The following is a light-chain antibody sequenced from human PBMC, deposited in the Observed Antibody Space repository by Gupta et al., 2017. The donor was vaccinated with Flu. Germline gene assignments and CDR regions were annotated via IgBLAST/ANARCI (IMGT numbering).Light chain of an antibody. CDR2: DVT. J-gene: IGLJ1*01. V-gene: IGLV2-14*01. CDR1: SSDVGGYNY. CDR3: SSYTSSRTNV. Sequence: QSALPQPASVSGSPGQSITLSCPGTSSDVGGYNYVSWYQQHPDKAPKLMIYDVTNRPSGVSNRFSGSKSGNTASLIISGLQAEDEADYYCSSYTSSRTNVFGTGTKVTVL.